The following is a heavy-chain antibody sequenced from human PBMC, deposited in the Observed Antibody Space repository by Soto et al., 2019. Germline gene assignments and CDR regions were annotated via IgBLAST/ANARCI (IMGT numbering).Heavy chain of an antibody. Sequence: PSETLSLTCTVSGDSINNDIYYWGWIRQAPGKGLEWIGGVYYTGSSFHNPSLKSRVTISVDTSKTKVSLKLSSVTAEDTAVYFCAKPPPGYVLLYPSRLTYWGQGVLVTVSS. J-gene: IGHJ4*02. CDR2: VYYTGSS. CDR1: GDSINNDIYY. CDR3: AKPPPGYVLLYPSRLTY. V-gene: IGHV4-39*01. D-gene: IGHD2-15*01.